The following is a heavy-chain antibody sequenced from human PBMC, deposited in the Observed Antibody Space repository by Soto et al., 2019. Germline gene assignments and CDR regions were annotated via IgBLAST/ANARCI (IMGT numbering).Heavy chain of an antibody. CDR2: IYPGDSDT. CDR1: GYSFTTYW. V-gene: IGHV5-51*01. D-gene: IGHD2-21*01. J-gene: IGHJ6*02. CDR3: ARQCGGANGCYFYNGMDV. Sequence: EVQLVQSGAEVKKPGESLKISCKTSGYSFTTYWIGWVRQMPGKGLEWMGIIYPGDSDTRYSPSFQGQVTISADKSISTAYLQWCSLKASDSAMYYCARQCGGANGCYFYNGMDVWGQGTTVTVSS.